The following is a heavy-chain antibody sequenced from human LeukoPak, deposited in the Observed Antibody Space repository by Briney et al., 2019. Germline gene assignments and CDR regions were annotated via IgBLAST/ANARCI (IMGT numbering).Heavy chain of an antibody. CDR2: IIPILGIA. J-gene: IGHJ4*02. CDR3: ARDGDQDRIQPFDY. V-gene: IGHV1-69*04. CDR1: GGTFSSYA. Sequence: GSSVKVSCKASGGTFSSYAISWVRQAPGQGLEWMGRIIPILGIANYAQKFQGRVTITADKSTSTAYMELSSLRSEDTAVYYCARDGDQDRIQPFDYWGQGTLVTVSS. D-gene: IGHD3-10*01.